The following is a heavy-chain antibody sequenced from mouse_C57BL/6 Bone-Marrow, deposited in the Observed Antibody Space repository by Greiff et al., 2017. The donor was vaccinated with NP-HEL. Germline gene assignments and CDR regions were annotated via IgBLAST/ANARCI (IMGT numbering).Heavy chain of an antibody. J-gene: IGHJ2*01. Sequence: VQLQQSGPELVKPGASVKISCKASGYTFTDYYMNWVKQSHGKSLEWIGDINPNNGGTSYNQKFKGKATLTVDKSSSTAYMELRSLTSEDSAVYYCARLGAYSNYFDYWGQGTTLTVSS. CDR3: ARLGAYSNYFDY. CDR2: INPNNGGT. D-gene: IGHD2-5*01. V-gene: IGHV1-26*01. CDR1: GYTFTDYY.